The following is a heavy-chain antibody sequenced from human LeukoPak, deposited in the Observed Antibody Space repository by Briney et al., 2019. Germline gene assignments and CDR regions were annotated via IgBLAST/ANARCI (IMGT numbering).Heavy chain of an antibody. V-gene: IGHV3-9*01. CDR1: GFTFDDYT. Sequence: GGSLRLSCAASGFTFDDYTMHWVRQAPGKGLEWVSGISWNSGSIGYADSVKGRFTISRDNAKNSLYLQMNSLRAEDTALYYCAKDGYSSSWTGVDYWGQGTLVTVSS. D-gene: IGHD6-13*01. CDR2: ISWNSGSI. J-gene: IGHJ4*02. CDR3: AKDGYSSSWTGVDY.